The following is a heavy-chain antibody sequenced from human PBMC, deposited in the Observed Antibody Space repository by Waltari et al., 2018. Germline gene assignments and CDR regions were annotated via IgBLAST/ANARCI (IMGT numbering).Heavy chain of an antibody. CDR2: IYHSGST. V-gene: IGHV4-38-2*01. Sequence: QVQLQESGPGLVKPSETLSPPCAVSGYSISSGYYWGWIRQPPGKGLEWIGSIYHSGSTYYNPSLKSRVTISVDTSKNQFSLKLSSVTAADTAVYYCARSSTRRVFDYWGQGTLVTVSS. CDR3: ARSSTRRVFDY. J-gene: IGHJ4*02. CDR1: GYSISSGYY.